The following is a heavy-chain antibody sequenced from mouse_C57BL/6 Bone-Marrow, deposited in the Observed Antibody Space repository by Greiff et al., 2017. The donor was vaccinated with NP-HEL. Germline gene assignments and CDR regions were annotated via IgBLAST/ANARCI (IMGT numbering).Heavy chain of an antibody. V-gene: IGHV5-4*01. D-gene: IGHD4-1*01. CDR3: ARDLATGDY. Sequence: EVKLMESGGGLVKPGGSLKLSCAASGFTFSSYAMSWVRQTPEKRLEWVATISDGGSYTYYPDNVKGRFTISRDNAKNNLYLQMSHLKSEDTAMYYCARDLATGDYWGQGTTLTVSS. J-gene: IGHJ2*01. CDR2: ISDGGSYT. CDR1: GFTFSSYA.